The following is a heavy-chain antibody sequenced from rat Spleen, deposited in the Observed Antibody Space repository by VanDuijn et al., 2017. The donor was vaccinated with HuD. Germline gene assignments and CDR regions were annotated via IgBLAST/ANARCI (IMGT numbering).Heavy chain of an antibody. CDR1: GFTFSKYG. V-gene: IGHV5-29*01. CDR3: VRHDDY. CDR2: ISFEGSST. J-gene: IGHJ2*01. Sequence: EVQLVESGGGLVQPGRSLKLSCAASGFTFSKYGMAWVRQAPTKGLEWVASISFEGSSTYYGDSVKGRFTISRDNAKSTLYLQMDSLRSEDTATYYCVRHDDYWGQGVMVTVSS.